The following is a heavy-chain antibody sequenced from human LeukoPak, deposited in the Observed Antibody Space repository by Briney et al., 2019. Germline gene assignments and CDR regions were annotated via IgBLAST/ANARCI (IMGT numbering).Heavy chain of an antibody. CDR2: IRGDGREQ. J-gene: IGHJ4*02. CDR3: SRFLYHSSGYHFFDS. V-gene: IGHV3-7*01. D-gene: IGHD3-22*01. Sequence: GSLRLSCAASGFTLSNFWMTWVRQAPGKGLEWVANIRGDGREQNYVASVKGRFTISRDNAQNSLYLHMSSLVAEDTALYFCSRFLYHSSGYHFFDSWGQGTLVTVSS. CDR1: GFTLSNFW.